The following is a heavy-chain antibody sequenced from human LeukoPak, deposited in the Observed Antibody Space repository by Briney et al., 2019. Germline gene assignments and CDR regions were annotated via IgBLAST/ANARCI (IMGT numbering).Heavy chain of an antibody. J-gene: IGHJ4*02. Sequence: SETLSLTCTVSGGSISSSNYYWGWFRQPPGKGLEWIGSIYYSGSTYYNPSLKSRVTISVDTSKNQFSLKLSSVTAADTAVYYCARVSDSSGLMADYWGQGTLVTVSS. CDR1: GGSISSSNYY. CDR3: ARVSDSSGLMADY. D-gene: IGHD3-22*01. CDR2: IYYSGST. V-gene: IGHV4-39*07.